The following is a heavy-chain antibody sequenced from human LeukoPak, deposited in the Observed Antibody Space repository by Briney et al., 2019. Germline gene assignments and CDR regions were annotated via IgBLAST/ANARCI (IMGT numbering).Heavy chain of an antibody. CDR3: ATLVVEWLVEGTN. J-gene: IGHJ4*02. Sequence: PGRSLRLSCAASGFTFSSYAMHWVRQAPGKGLEWVAVISYDGSNKYYADSVKGRFTISRDNSKNTLYLQMNNLRAEDTAVYYCATLVVEWLVEGTNWGQGTLVTVSS. CDR1: GFTFSSYA. D-gene: IGHD6-19*01. CDR2: ISYDGSNK. V-gene: IGHV3-30*04.